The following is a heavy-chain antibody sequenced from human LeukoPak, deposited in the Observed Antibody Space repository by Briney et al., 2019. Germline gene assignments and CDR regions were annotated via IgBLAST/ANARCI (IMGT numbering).Heavy chain of an antibody. J-gene: IGHJ3*01. D-gene: IGHD6-13*01. CDR2: VYHSGST. CDR3: AGGDYSSSFDF. Sequence: SGTLSLTCAVSGGSISSSNWWSWVRQPPGKGLEWIVEVYHSGSTNNNPSLKSRVTISIDKSKHQFSLKLTSVTAADTAVYYCAGGDYSSSFDFWGQGTMVTVSS. V-gene: IGHV4-4*02. CDR1: GGSISSSNW.